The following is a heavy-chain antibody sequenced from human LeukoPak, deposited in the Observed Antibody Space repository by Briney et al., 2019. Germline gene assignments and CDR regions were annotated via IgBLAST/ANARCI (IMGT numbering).Heavy chain of an antibody. D-gene: IGHD3-22*01. J-gene: IGHJ6*02. CDR2: IWYDGSNK. CDR1: GFTFSSYG. Sequence: GGSLRLSCAASGFTFSSYGMHWVRQAPGKGLEWVAVIWYDGSNKYYADSVKGRFTISRDNSKNTLYLQMNSLRAEDTAVYYCARETYYYDSSGYYYYYYGMDVWGQGTTVTVSS. CDR3: ARETYYYDSSGYYYYYYGMDV. V-gene: IGHV3-33*01.